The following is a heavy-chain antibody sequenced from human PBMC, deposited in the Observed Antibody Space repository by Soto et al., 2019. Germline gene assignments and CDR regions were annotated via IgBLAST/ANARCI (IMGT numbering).Heavy chain of an antibody. Sequence: QVQLVQSGAEVKKPGASVKVSCKASGNTFTSYDINWVRQATGQGLEWMGWMNPNSGNTAYAQKFQGRVTMTRNTSISTAYMELSSLRSEDTAVYYCAREKSSGYYYDYWGQGTLVTVSS. V-gene: IGHV1-8*01. CDR3: AREKSSGYYYDY. CDR2: MNPNSGNT. D-gene: IGHD3-22*01. J-gene: IGHJ4*02. CDR1: GNTFTSYD.